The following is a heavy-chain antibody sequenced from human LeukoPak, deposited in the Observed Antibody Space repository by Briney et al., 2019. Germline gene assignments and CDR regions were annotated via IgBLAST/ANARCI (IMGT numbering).Heavy chain of an antibody. CDR2: ISGSGGST. V-gene: IGHV3-23*01. CDR1: GLTFSSYA. J-gene: IGHJ4*02. Sequence: PGGSLRPSCAASGLTFSSYAMSWVRQAPGKGLEWVSAISGSGGSTYYADSVKGRFTISRDNSKNTLYLQMNSLRAEDTAVYYCAKASGSSWYLFDYWGQGTLVTVSS. CDR3: AKASGSSWYLFDY. D-gene: IGHD6-13*01.